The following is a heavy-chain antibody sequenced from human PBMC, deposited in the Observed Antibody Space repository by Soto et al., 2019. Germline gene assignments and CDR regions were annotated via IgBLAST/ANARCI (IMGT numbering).Heavy chain of an antibody. Sequence: WETLSLTCAVSGYSISSGYYWGWIRQPPGKGLEWIGSIYHSGSTYYNPSLKSRVTISVDTSKNQFSLKLSSVTAADTAVYYCARAWVVPADRVPNWFDPWGQGTLVTVSS. CDR1: GYSISSGYY. V-gene: IGHV4-38-2*01. D-gene: IGHD2-2*01. J-gene: IGHJ5*02. CDR2: IYHSGST. CDR3: ARAWVVPADRVPNWFDP.